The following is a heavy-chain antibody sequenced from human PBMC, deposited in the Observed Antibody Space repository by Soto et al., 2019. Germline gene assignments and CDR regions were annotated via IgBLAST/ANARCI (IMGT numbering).Heavy chain of an antibody. J-gene: IGHJ5*02. CDR3: TRDLFSYDYSGILWFDP. Sequence: EVQLVESGGGLVQPGGSLKLSRAASGFAFSGSAMYWVRQASGKGPEWVGRIRSKGHNYATEYAASVKGRFTISRDDSKNTAYLQMNSLQTEDTAVYYCTRDLFSYDYSGILWFDPWGQGTLVTVSS. V-gene: IGHV3-73*02. CDR2: IRSKGHNYAT. CDR1: GFAFSGSA. D-gene: IGHD3-16*01.